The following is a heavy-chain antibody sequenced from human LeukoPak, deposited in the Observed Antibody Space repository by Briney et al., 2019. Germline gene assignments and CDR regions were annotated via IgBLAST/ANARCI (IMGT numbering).Heavy chain of an antibody. V-gene: IGHV4-59*01. CDR2: IYYSGST. D-gene: IGHD3-22*01. CDR1: GGSISSYY. CDR3: AREANYYDSSGYPQSTYYFDY. J-gene: IGHJ4*02. Sequence: ASETLSLTCTVSGGSISSYYWSWIRQPPGKGLEWIGYIYYSGSTNYNPSLKSRVTISVDTSKNQFSLKLSSVTAADTAVYCCAREANYYDSSGYPQSTYYFDYWGQGTLVTVSS.